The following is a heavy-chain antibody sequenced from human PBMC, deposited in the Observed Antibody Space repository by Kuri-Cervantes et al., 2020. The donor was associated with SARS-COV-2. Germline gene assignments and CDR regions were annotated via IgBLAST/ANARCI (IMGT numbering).Heavy chain of an antibody. D-gene: IGHD3-22*01. CDR3: AKDYYDSSGYYHTGPAFDY. CDR1: GFTFSSYW. J-gene: IGHJ4*02. V-gene: IGHV3-74*01. Sequence: GGSLRLSCAASGFTFSSYWMHWVRQAPGKGLVWVSRINSDGSSTSYADSVKGRFTISRDNAKNTLYLQMNSLRAEDTAVYYCAKDYYDSSGYYHTGPAFDYWGQGTLVTVSS. CDR2: INSDGSST.